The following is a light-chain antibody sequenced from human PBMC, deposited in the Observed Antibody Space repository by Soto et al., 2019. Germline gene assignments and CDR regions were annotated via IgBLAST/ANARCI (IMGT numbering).Light chain of an antibody. V-gene: IGKV3-15*01. J-gene: IGKJ4*01. CDR2: DAS. Sequence: EIVMTQSPATLSVSTGESVTLXXRASQSAISNLAWYQQKPGQTPRIXIYDASTRATDIPARFSGSGAGTDFTLTISSLLSEDFAVYYCHQYYKWPLTFGGGTKVDIK. CDR3: HQYYKWPLT. CDR1: QSAISN.